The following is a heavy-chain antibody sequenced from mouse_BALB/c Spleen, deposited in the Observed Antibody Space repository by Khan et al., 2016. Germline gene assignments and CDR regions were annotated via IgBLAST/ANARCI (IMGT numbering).Heavy chain of an antibody. CDR1: GYTFTNYG. D-gene: IGHD1-1*01. Sequence: QIQLVQSGPELKKPGETVKISCKASGYTFTNYGMNWVKQAPGKGLKWMGWINTNTGEPTYAEEYKGRFAFSLETSASNANWQLNNLKNEDTATYFCAEDYYGSKWFACWGQGTLVTVSA. V-gene: IGHV9-3*02. J-gene: IGHJ3*01. CDR3: AEDYYGSKWFAC. CDR2: INTNTGEP.